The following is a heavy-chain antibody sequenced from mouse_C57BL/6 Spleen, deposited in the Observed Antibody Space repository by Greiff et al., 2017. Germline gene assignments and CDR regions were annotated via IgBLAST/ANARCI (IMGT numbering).Heavy chain of an antibody. V-gene: IGHV1-54*01. CDR2: INPGSGGT. Sequence: VQLQQSGAELVRPGTSVKVSCKASGYAFTNYLIEWVKQRPGQGLEWIGVINPGSGGTNYNEQFKGKATLTADKSSSTAYMQLSSLTSEDSAVYFCARSGYGNYFAYWGQGTLVTVSA. CDR1: GYAFTNYL. CDR3: ARSGYGNYFAY. D-gene: IGHD2-1*01. J-gene: IGHJ3*01.